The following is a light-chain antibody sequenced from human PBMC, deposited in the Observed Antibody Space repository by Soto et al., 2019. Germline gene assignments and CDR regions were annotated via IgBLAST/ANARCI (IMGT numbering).Light chain of an antibody. Sequence: DIQMTQSPSSLSASVGDRVSSTCRASQGISNYLAWYRQKPGKVPKLLIYAASTLQSGVPSRFSGSGSGTDFTLTISSLQPEDVATYYCQNYNSAPYTVGQGTKVDIK. V-gene: IGKV1-27*01. CDR3: QNYNSAPYT. CDR1: QGISNY. CDR2: AAS. J-gene: IGKJ2*01.